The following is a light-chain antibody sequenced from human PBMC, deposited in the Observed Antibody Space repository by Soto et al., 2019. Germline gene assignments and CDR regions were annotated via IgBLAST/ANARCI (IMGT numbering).Light chain of an antibody. Sequence: EIVLTQSPGTLSLSPGERATLSCRASQSVRSSFLAWYRQRPGQAPRLLIYGASSRATGIPDRFSGSGSGTDFTLTISGLEPEDFAVYYCQQYGSSPGTFGQGTKVDIK. V-gene: IGKV3-20*01. CDR2: GAS. CDR1: QSVRSSF. J-gene: IGKJ1*01. CDR3: QQYGSSPGT.